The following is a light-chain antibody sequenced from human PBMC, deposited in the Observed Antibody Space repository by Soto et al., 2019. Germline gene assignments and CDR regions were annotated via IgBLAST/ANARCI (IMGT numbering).Light chain of an antibody. CDR2: DVS. J-gene: IGLJ1*01. CDR3: RSYTSSSPRV. Sequence: QSVLTQPASVSGSPGQSITISCTGTSSDVGGYNYVSWYQQHPGKAPKLMIYDVSNRPSGVSNRFSGSKSGNTASLSISGLQAEDKADYYCRSYTSSSPRVFVTGTKVTVL. V-gene: IGLV2-14*01. CDR1: SSDVGGYNY.